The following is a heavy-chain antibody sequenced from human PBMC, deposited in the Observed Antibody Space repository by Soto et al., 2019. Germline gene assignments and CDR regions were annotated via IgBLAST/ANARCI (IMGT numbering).Heavy chain of an antibody. Sequence: PGGSLRLSCAASGFTFSSYCMHWVRQAPGKGLEWVAVIWYDGSNKYYADSVKGRFTISRDNSKNTLYLQMNSLRAEDTAVYYCARSSGYSSSWPEYYYYGMDVWGQGTTVTVSS. CDR3: ARSSGYSSSWPEYYYYGMDV. CDR2: IWYDGSNK. CDR1: GFTFSSYC. V-gene: IGHV3-33*01. J-gene: IGHJ6*02. D-gene: IGHD6-13*01.